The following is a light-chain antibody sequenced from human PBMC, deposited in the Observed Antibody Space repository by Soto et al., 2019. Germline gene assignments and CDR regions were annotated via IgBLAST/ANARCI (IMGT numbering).Light chain of an antibody. V-gene: IGKV3-15*01. J-gene: IGKJ1*01. Sequence: EIVMTQSPATLSVSPGARAPLSCRASQSVSSNLAWYQQKPGQAPRLLIYGASTRATGIPARFSGSGSGTDFTLTIPRLEPEDFAVYYCLQYGSSGTFGQGTKVDIK. CDR1: QSVSSN. CDR2: GAS. CDR3: LQYGSSGT.